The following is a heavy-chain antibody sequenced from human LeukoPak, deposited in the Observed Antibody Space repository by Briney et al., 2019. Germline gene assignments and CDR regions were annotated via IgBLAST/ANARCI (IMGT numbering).Heavy chain of an antibody. J-gene: IGHJ4*02. D-gene: IGHD2-15*01. CDR1: GGSISSGGYY. V-gene: IGHV4-31*03. Sequence: SETLSLTCTVSGGSISSGGYYWSWIRQHPGKGLEWIGYIYYSGSTYYNPSLKSRVTISVDASKNQFSLKLSSVTAADTAVYYCARADCSGGSCYTFDYWGQGTLVTVSS. CDR2: IYYSGST. CDR3: ARADCSGGSCYTFDY.